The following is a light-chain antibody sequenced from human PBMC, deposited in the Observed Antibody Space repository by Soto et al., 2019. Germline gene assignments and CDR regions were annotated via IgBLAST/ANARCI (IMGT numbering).Light chain of an antibody. Sequence: DIQMTQSPSTLSASVGDRVTITCRASQSVSRWLAWYQQKPGKAPKLLIYKASTLESGVPSRFSGSESGTKFTLAIRSLQPDNSATYYCQQYNDNWTFGQGTKVEIK. J-gene: IGKJ1*01. CDR2: KAS. CDR3: QQYNDNWT. V-gene: IGKV1-5*03. CDR1: QSVSRW.